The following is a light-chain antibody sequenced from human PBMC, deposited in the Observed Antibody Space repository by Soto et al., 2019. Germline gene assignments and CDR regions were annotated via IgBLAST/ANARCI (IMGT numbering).Light chain of an antibody. J-gene: IGKJ1*01. Sequence: DIQMTQSPSTLSASVGDRVTITCRASQSISSWLAWYQQKPGKAPKLLIYKASSLESGVPSRFSGSGSGTEFTLTISSLQPDEFAAYYCQQYNSDSSWTFGQGTKVEIK. CDR2: KAS. CDR3: QQYNSDSSWT. V-gene: IGKV1-5*03. CDR1: QSISSW.